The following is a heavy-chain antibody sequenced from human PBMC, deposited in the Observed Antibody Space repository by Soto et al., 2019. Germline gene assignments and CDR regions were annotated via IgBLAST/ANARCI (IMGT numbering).Heavy chain of an antibody. CDR1: GGTFSSYA. J-gene: IGHJ6*02. V-gene: IGHV1-69*06. Sequence: SVKVSCKASGGTFSSYAISWVRQAPGQGLGWMGGIIPIFGTANYAQKFQGRVMITADKSTSTAYMELSSLRSEDTAVYYCARSGFTIFGVVIEPQSGTYYYYGMDVWGQGTTVTVSS. D-gene: IGHD3-3*01. CDR2: IIPIFGTA. CDR3: ARSGFTIFGVVIEPQSGTYYYYGMDV.